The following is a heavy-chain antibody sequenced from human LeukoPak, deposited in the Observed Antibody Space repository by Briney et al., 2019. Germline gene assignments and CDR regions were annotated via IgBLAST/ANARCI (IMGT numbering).Heavy chain of an antibody. V-gene: IGHV4-30-4*01. Sequence: SETLSLTCTVSGASIRSGDYYWSWIRQPPGKGLEWIGYIYDSGSTYYNPSLKSRITISVDTSENRFSLKLSSVTAADTAVYYCASFGDYGDNDAFDIWGQGTMVTVSS. CDR3: ASFGDYGDNDAFDI. CDR1: GASIRSGDYY. CDR2: IYDSGST. D-gene: IGHD4-17*01. J-gene: IGHJ3*02.